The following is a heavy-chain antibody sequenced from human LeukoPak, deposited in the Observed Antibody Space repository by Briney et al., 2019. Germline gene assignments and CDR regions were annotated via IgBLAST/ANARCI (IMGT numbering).Heavy chain of an antibody. CDR1: GFTFHTYA. Sequence: GGSLRLSCEASGFTFHTYAMSWVRQAPGKGLEWVSAVSTTGASTYYADSVKGRFTISRDNSKNTLSLQMDSLSVEDTALYYCAKDWTTVVTPKGYYFDSWGEGTLVTVSS. V-gene: IGHV3-23*01. CDR2: VSTTGAST. D-gene: IGHD4-23*01. J-gene: IGHJ4*02. CDR3: AKDWTTVVTPKGYYFDS.